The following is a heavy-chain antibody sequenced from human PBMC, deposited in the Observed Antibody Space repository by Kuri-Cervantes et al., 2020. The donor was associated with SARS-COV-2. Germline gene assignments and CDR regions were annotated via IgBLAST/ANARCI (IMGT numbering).Heavy chain of an antibody. CDR1: GGSFSGYY. D-gene: IGHD3-3*01. CDR3: ARGHWSGYSNAAEMGAFDI. CDR2: INHSGST. J-gene: IGHJ3*02. Sequence: SETLSLTCAVYGGSFSGYYWSWIRQPPGKGLEWIGEINHSGSTNYNPSLKGRVTISVDTSKNQFSLKLSSVTAADTAVYYCARGHWSGYSNAAEMGAFDIWGQGTMVTVSS. V-gene: IGHV4-34*01.